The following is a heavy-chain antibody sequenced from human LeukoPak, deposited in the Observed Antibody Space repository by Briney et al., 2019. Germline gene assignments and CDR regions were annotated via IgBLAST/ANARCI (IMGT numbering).Heavy chain of an antibody. J-gene: IGHJ4*02. CDR1: GYSISSGYY. V-gene: IGHV4-38-2*02. Sequence: PSQTLSLTCAVSGYSISSGYYWGWIRQPPGKRLEWIGSIYHSGSTYYNPSLKSRVTISVDTSKNQFSLKLSSVTAADTAVYYCARDSRYYDSSGYYYWTGWGQGTLVTVSS. CDR3: ARDSRYYDSSGYYYWTG. D-gene: IGHD3-22*01. CDR2: IYHSGST.